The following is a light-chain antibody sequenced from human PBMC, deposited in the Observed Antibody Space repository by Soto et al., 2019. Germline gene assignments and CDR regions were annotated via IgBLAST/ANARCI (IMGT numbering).Light chain of an antibody. J-gene: IGKJ1*01. CDR1: QSVSSN. V-gene: IGKV3-15*01. Sequence: EIVMTQSPATLSVSPGERATLSCRASQSVSSNLAWYQQKPGQAPRLLIYGASTRANGIPARFSGSGSGTECTPTISSLQSEDFAVYYCQQYNNWRRTFGPGTKAEI. CDR3: QQYNNWRRT. CDR2: GAS.